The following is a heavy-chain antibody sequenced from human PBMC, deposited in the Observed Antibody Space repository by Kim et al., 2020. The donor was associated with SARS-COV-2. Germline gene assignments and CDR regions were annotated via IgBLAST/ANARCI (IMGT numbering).Heavy chain of an antibody. CDR2: IYPGDSDT. D-gene: IGHD6-19*01. J-gene: IGHJ6*02. CDR1: GYSFTSYW. V-gene: IGHV5-51*01. CDR3: ARQEYSSGWYHLAYYYYGMDV. Sequence: GESLKISCKGSGYSFTSYWIGWVRQMPGKGLEWMGIIYPGDSDTRYSPSFQGQVTISADKSISTAYLQWSSLKASDTAMYYCARQEYSSGWYHLAYYYYGMDVSGQGTTVTVSS.